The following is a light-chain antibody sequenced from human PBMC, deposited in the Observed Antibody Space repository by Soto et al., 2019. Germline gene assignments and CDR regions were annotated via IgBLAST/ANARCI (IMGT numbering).Light chain of an antibody. J-gene: IGKJ1*01. CDR2: DAS. Sequence: IVLTQSPATLSLSPGERATLSCRASQRVSSYLAWYQQKPGQAPRLLIYDASNRATGIPARFSGSGSGTDFTLTISSLEPEDFAVYYCQQRSNWPRTFGQGTNVDSK. CDR3: QQRSNWPRT. CDR1: QRVSSY. V-gene: IGKV3-11*01.